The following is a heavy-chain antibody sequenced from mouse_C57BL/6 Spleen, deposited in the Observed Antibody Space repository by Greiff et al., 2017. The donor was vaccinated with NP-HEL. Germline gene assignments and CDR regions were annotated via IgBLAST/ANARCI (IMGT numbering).Heavy chain of an antibody. CDR2: IDPNSGGT. Sequence: QVQLQQPGAELVKPGASVKLSCKASGYTFTSYWMHWVKQRPGRGLEWIGRIDPNSGGTKYNEKFKGKAILTADKSSSTAYMELRSLTSEDSAVYYCTRFDYSFDYWGQGTTLTVSS. J-gene: IGHJ2*01. D-gene: IGHD2-4*01. V-gene: IGHV1-62-3*01. CDR3: TRFDYSFDY. CDR1: GYTFTSYW.